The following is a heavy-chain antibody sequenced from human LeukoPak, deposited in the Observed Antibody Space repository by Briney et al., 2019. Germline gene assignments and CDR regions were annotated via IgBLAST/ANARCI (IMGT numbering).Heavy chain of an antibody. Sequence: PGGSLRLSCAASGFTFSNNWMHWVRQAPGKGLVWVSRINPDGRRTDYADSVKGRFTISRDNAKNTLYLQMNSLRVEDTAVYYCAREVEEVPTAMGVYYYYCMDVWGKGTTVTVSS. J-gene: IGHJ6*03. CDR1: GFTFSNNW. CDR3: AREVEEVPTAMGVYYYYCMDV. D-gene: IGHD2-2*01. V-gene: IGHV3-74*01. CDR2: INPDGRRT.